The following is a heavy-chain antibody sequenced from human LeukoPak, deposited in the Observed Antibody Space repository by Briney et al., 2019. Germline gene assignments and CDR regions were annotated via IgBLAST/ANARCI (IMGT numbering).Heavy chain of an antibody. J-gene: IGHJ6*03. Sequence: TSETLSLTCSVSGASISTSDYYCGWIRQSPGEGLEWIGYIHYSGSTNYNPSLKSRVTISVDTSKNHFSLKLSSVTAADTAVYYCARASITYYYYYYMGVWGKGTTVTVSS. CDR1: GASISTSDYY. CDR3: ARASITYYYYYYMGV. D-gene: IGHD1-14*01. V-gene: IGHV4-61*08. CDR2: IHYSGST.